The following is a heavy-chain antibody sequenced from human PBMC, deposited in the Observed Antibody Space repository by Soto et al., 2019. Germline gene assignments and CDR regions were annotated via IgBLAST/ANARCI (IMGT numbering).Heavy chain of an antibody. J-gene: IGHJ5*02. Sequence: ASGKVSCKASGGTFSSYAISWVRQAPGQGLEWMGGIIPIFGTANYAQKFQSRVTITADESTSTAYMELSSLRSEDTAVYYCARLVSSSYTNWFDPWGQGTLVTVSS. V-gene: IGHV1-69*13. CDR1: GGTFSSYA. CDR3: ARLVSSSYTNWFDP. D-gene: IGHD6-6*01. CDR2: IIPIFGTA.